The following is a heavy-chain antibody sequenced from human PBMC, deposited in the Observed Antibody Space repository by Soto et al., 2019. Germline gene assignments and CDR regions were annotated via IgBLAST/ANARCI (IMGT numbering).Heavy chain of an antibody. CDR3: ARDGQYSYGTFDY. D-gene: IGHD5-18*01. V-gene: IGHV3-30-3*01. CDR2: ISYDGSNK. Sequence: QVQLVESGGGVVQPGRSLRLSCAASGFTLSSYAMHWVRQAPGKGLEWVAVISYDGSNKYYADSVKGRFTISRDNSKNTLYLQMNSLRAEDTAVYYCARDGQYSYGTFDYWGQGTLVTVSS. J-gene: IGHJ4*02. CDR1: GFTLSSYA.